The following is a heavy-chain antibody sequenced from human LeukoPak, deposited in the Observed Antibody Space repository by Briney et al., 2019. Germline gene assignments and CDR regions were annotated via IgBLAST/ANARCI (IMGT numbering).Heavy chain of an antibody. J-gene: IGHJ4*02. D-gene: IGHD6-13*01. CDR3: VKVTGIAAAGTGPHDY. Sequence: GGSLRLSCAASGFTFSSYAMHWVRQAPGKGLEYVSAISSNGGSTYYADSVKGRFTISRDNSKNTLYLQMSSLRAEDTAVYYCVKVTGIAAAGTGPHDYWGQGTLVTVSS. V-gene: IGHV3-64D*06. CDR1: GFTFSSYA. CDR2: ISSNGGST.